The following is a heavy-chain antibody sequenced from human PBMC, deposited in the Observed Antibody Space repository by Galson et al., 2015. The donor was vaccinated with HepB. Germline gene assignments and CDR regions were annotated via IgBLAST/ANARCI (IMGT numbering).Heavy chain of an antibody. V-gene: IGHV5-10-1*01. CDR3: VRQSRGSYPRY. CDR2: IDPSDSYT. Sequence: QSGAEVKKPGESLRISCKGSGYTFTSYWIFWVRQMPGKGLEWMGRIDPSDSYTNYSPSFQGHVTISADKSISTAYVQWSSLKASDTAIYYCVRQSRGSYPRYWGQGTLVAVSS. J-gene: IGHJ4*02. D-gene: IGHD1-26*01. CDR1: GYTFTSYW.